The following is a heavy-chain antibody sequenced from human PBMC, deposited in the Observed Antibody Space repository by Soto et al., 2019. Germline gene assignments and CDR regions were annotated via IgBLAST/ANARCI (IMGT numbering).Heavy chain of an antibody. CDR3: ARDRSVRRFLEWLGPHDAFDI. CDR1: GYTFTSYG. V-gene: IGHV1-18*01. CDR2: ISAYNGNT. D-gene: IGHD3-3*01. J-gene: IGHJ3*02. Sequence: QVQLVQSGAEVKKPGASVKVSCKASGYTFTSYGISWVRQAPGQGLEWMGWISAYNGNTNYAQKLQGRVTMTTDTSPSTAYIELRSLRSDDTAVYYCARDRSVRRFLEWLGPHDAFDIWGQGTMVTVSS.